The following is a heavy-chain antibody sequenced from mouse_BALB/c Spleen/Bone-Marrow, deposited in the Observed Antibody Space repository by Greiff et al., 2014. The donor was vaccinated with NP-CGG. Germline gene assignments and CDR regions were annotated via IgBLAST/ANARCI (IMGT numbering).Heavy chain of an antibody. J-gene: IGHJ2*01. CDR2: IDPANGNT. Sequence: VQLQQSGAELVKPGASVKLSCTASGFNIKDTYMHWVKQRPEQGLEWIGRIDPANGNTKYDPKLQGKATITADTSSNTAYLQLRSLTSDDASVYYCATYHYNYTYTFDYWGQGTTLTVSS. V-gene: IGHV14-3*02. D-gene: IGHD1-3*01. CDR1: GFNIKDTY. CDR3: ATYHYNYTYTFDY.